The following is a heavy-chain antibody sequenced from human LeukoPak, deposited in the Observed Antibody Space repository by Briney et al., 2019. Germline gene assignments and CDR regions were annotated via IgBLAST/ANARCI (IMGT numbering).Heavy chain of an antibody. D-gene: IGHD2-2*02. CDR1: GFTVSSNY. V-gene: IGHV3-66*01. Sequence: GGSLRLSCAASGFTVSSNYMSWVRQAPGKGLEWVSVIYSGGSTYYADSVKGRFTISRDNSKNTLYLQMNSLRAEDTAVYYCARAGIVVVPAAISSPDDHPYYFDYWGQGTLVTVSS. CDR3: ARAGIVVVPAAISSPDDHPYYFDY. CDR2: IYSGGST. J-gene: IGHJ4*02.